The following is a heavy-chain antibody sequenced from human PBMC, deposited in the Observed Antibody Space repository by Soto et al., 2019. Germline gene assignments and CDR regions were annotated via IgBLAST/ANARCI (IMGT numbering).Heavy chain of an antibody. J-gene: IGHJ4*01. CDR3: AGVGYGYGSPYYY. CDR2: IIPIFGTA. CDR1: GGTFSSYA. D-gene: IGHD5-18*01. V-gene: IGHV1-69*13. Sequence: GASVKVSCKASGGTFSSYAISWVRQAPGQGLEWMGGIIPIFGTANYAQKFQGRVTITADESTSTAYMELSSLRSEDTAVYYCAGVGYGYGSPYYYWAQGTLVPVSS.